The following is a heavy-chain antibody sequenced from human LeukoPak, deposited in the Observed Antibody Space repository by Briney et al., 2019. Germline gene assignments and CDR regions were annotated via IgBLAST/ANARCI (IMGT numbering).Heavy chain of an antibody. CDR1: GFTFSSYG. CDR2: ISGSGDTT. CDR3: ARDKSADYGDSYFDS. Sequence: GGSLRLSCAASGFTFSSYGMHWVRQAPGKGLEWVSTISGSGDTTYYADSVKGRFTISRDNSKNTLYLQMNSLRAEDTAVYYCARDKSADYGDSYFDSWGQGILVTVSS. V-gene: IGHV3-23*01. J-gene: IGHJ4*02. D-gene: IGHD4-17*01.